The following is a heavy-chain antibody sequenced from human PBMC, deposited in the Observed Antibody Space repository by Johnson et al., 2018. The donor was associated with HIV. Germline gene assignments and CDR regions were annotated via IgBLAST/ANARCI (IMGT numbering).Heavy chain of an antibody. CDR3: ARDRLLWFRELWPHDAFDI. V-gene: IGHV3-30-3*01. Sequence: QMQLVESGGGVVQPGRSLRLSCAASAFTSSSYSMHWVRQAPGKGLEWVAVISYGGNNKYYADSVKGRFTISRDNSRDTLSLQMNSLRVEDTALYYCARDRLLWFRELWPHDAFDIWGQGTMVTVSS. J-gene: IGHJ3*02. D-gene: IGHD3-10*01. CDR2: ISYGGNNK. CDR1: AFTSSSYS.